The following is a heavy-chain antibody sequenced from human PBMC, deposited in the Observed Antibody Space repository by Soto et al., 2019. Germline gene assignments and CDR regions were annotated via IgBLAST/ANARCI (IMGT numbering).Heavy chain of an antibody. CDR2: IHPGESDT. J-gene: IGHJ6*02. Sequence: GESLKISCKSYGYSFTTYWIAWVRQMPGKGLEWMGSIHPGESDTRYSPSFQGQVTISADRSITTAYLQWSSLKASDTAMYYCARHEATYYNFYGMDVWGQGTTGTVSS. V-gene: IGHV5-51*01. CDR1: GYSFTTYW. CDR3: ARHEATYYNFYGMDV.